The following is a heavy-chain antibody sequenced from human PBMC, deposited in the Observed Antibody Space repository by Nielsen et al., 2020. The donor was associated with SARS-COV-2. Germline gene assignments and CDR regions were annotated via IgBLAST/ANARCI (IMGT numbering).Heavy chain of an antibody. Sequence: SLKISCAASGFTFDDYAMHWGRQAPGKGLEWVSGISWNSGSIGYADSVKGRFTISRDNAKNSLYLQMNSLRAEDTALYYCAKDFHSSGQYWYFDLWGPGTLVTVSS. CDR1: GFTFDDYA. CDR2: ISWNSGSI. D-gene: IGHD6-19*01. J-gene: IGHJ2*01. V-gene: IGHV3-9*01. CDR3: AKDFHSSGQYWYFDL.